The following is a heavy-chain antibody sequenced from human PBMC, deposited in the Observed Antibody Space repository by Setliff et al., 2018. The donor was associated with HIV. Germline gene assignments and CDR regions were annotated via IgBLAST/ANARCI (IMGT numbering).Heavy chain of an antibody. CDR3: ATMGGQGTHFDY. CDR2: VFHTGST. CDR1: GESFSGYY. Sequence: PSETLSLTCAVYGESFSGYYWSWIRQPAGKGLEWIGHVFHTGSTNYNSSLKSRLTISTDTSKNQFHLNLSSVTAADTAIYYCATMGGQGTHFDYWGQGTLVTVSS. J-gene: IGHJ4*02. D-gene: IGHD1-26*01. V-gene: IGHV4-59*08.